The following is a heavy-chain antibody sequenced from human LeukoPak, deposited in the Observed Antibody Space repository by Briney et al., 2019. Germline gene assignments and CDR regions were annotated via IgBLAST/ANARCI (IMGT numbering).Heavy chain of an antibody. D-gene: IGHD2-21*02. Sequence: GGSLRLSCAASGFTFDDYAMHWVRHAPGKGLEWVSGISWNSGSIGYADSVKGRFTISRDNAKNSLYLQMNSLRAQDTALYYCAKDHVVTAILYHFDYWGQGTLVTVSS. CDR1: GFTFDDYA. J-gene: IGHJ4*02. V-gene: IGHV3-9*01. CDR2: ISWNSGSI. CDR3: AKDHVVTAILYHFDY.